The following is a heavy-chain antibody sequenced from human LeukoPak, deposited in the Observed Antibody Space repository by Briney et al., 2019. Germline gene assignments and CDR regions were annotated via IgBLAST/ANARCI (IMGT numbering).Heavy chain of an antibody. J-gene: IGHJ5*02. V-gene: IGHV4-61*01. D-gene: IGHD3-9*01. CDR2: IYYSGST. Sequence: SETLSLTCTVSGGSISSGCYYWSWIRQPPGKGLEWIGCIYYSGSTNYNPSLKSRVAISVDTSKNQFSLKLSSVTAADAAVHYCARHSFPDIFTEIGVVWFDPWGQGTLVTVSS. CDR1: GGSISSGCYY. CDR3: ARHSFPDIFTEIGVVWFDP.